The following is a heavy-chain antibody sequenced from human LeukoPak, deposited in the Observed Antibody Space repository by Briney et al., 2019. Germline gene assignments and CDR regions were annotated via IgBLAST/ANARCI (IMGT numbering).Heavy chain of an antibody. D-gene: IGHD2-2*01. CDR2: ISAYNGNT. CDR3: ARGPIIDIVIVPAADDYYYMDV. J-gene: IGHJ6*03. Sequence: SVKVSCKASGYTLRSYGITWVRQAPGQGLEWMGWISAYNGNTKYPQKLQGRVTMTTDTSTSTDYMELRSLRSDDTAVYYCARGPIIDIVIVPAADDYYYMDVWGKGTTVTVSS. CDR1: GYTLRSYG. V-gene: IGHV1-18*01.